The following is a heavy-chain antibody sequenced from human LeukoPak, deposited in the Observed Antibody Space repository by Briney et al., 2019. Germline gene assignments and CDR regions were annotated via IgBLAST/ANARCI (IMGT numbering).Heavy chain of an antibody. CDR1: GGTFSSYA. CDR3: ARGARIDAFDI. V-gene: IGHV1-2*02. J-gene: IGHJ3*02. Sequence: ASVNVSCKASGGTFSSYAISWVRQAPGQGLEWMGWINPNSGGTNYAQKFQGRVTMTRDTSISTAYMELSRLRSDDTAVYYCARGARIDAFDIWGQGTMVTVSS. CDR2: INPNSGGT. D-gene: IGHD5-12*01.